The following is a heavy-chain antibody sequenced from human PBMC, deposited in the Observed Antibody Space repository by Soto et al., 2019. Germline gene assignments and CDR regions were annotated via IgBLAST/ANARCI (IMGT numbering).Heavy chain of an antibody. CDR2: IYYSGST. D-gene: IGHD3-16*01. J-gene: IGHJ4*02. V-gene: IGHV4-39*07. CDR1: GGSISSSSYY. CDR3: ARRYGGNFDY. Sequence: SETLSLTCTVSGGSISSSSYYWGWIRQPPGKGLEWIGSIYYSGSTYYNPSLKGRVTISVDTSKNQFSLKLSSVTAADTAVYYCARRYGGNFDYWGQGTLVTVSS.